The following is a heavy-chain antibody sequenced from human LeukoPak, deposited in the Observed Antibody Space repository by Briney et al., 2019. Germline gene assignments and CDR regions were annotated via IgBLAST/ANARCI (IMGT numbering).Heavy chain of an antibody. J-gene: IGHJ6*02. CDR1: GFTFSSYG. Sequence: GGSLTLSCAASGFTFSSYGMHRLRQAPGQGLEWVAVIWYDGSNKYYADSVKGRFTISRDNSKNKLYLQMNSLRAEDTAVYYCARASSSWYGYYYGMDVWGQGTTVTVSS. CDR3: ARASSSWYGYYYGMDV. D-gene: IGHD6-13*01. V-gene: IGHV3-33*01. CDR2: IWYDGSNK.